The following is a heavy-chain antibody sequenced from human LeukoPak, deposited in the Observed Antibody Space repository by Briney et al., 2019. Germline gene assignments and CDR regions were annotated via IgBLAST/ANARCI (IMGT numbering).Heavy chain of an antibody. V-gene: IGHV4-31*03. CDR2: IYYSGST. D-gene: IGHD2-15*01. CDR1: GGSIKSGGCY. J-gene: IGHJ6*04. CDR3: ARDRLPPPRGPSGMDV. Sequence: SETLSLTCTVSGGSIKSGGCYWRWIRQHPGKGLEWIGYIYYSGSTYYNPSLKSRITISVDKAKNQFSLKLSSVTAADTAVYYCARDRLPPPRGPSGMDVWGKGTTVTVSS.